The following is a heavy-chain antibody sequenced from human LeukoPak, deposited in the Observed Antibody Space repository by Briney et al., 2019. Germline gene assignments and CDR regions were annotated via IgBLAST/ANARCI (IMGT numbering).Heavy chain of an antibody. CDR2: IWYDGSNK. CDR1: GFTFSSYG. CDR3: ARDPVHYYYGMDV. V-gene: IGHV3-33*01. D-gene: IGHD6-6*01. Sequence: GGSLRRSCAASGFTFSSYGMHWVRQAPGKGLEWVAVIWYDGSNKYYADSVKGRFTISRDNSKNTLYLQMNSLRAEDTAVHYCARDPVHYYYGMDVWGQGTTVTVSS. J-gene: IGHJ6*02.